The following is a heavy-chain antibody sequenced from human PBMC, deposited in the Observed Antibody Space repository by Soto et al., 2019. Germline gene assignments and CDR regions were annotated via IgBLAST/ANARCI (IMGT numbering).Heavy chain of an antibody. D-gene: IGHD3-22*01. Sequence: SETLSLTCTVSGGSISSGDYYWSWIRQPPGKGLEWIGYIYYSGSTYYNPSLKSRVTISVDTSKNQFSLKLSSVTAADTAVYYCARGDRDYYDSSGYGPIPYWGQGTLVTVPS. CDR1: GGSISSGDYY. V-gene: IGHV4-30-4*01. CDR3: ARGDRDYYDSSGYGPIPY. CDR2: IYYSGST. J-gene: IGHJ4*02.